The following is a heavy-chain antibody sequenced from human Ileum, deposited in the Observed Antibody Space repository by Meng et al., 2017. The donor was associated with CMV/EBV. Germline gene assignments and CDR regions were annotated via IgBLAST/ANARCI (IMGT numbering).Heavy chain of an antibody. Sequence: QVRRRESGPGLVNPSVPLSLICGVSGDSITTGNYYWSWIRQAPGKDMEWIGYIYNSGKTDCNPSLKSRVTISIDTSKNQFSLKLTSVTAADTAVYYCARGRVAQDYWGQGTLVTVSS. CDR1: GDSITTGNYY. J-gene: IGHJ4*02. CDR2: IYNSGKT. V-gene: IGHV4-30-4*01. CDR3: ARGRVAQDY.